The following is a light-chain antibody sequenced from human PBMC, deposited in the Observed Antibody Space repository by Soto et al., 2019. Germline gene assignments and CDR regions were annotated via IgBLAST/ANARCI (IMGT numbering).Light chain of an antibody. J-gene: IGKJ2*01. Sequence: EVVMTQSPATLSVSPGESATLSCRASQSVSSNLAWYQQKPGQAPRLLIYGASTRATGIPARFSGNGSGTEFTLTISSLQSEDFAVYYCQQYNNWPPYTFGQGTKLEIK. V-gene: IGKV3-15*01. CDR1: QSVSSN. CDR3: QQYNNWPPYT. CDR2: GAS.